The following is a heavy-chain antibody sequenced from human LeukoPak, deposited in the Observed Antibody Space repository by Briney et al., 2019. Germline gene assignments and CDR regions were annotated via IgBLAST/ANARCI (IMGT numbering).Heavy chain of an antibody. V-gene: IGHV3-66*01. J-gene: IGHJ6*04. CDR3: AELGITMIGGV. Sequence: GGSLRLSCAASGFAVSSNYMSWVRQAPGKGLEWVAVIYSGGSTNYADSVKGRFTISRDNAKNSLYLQMNSLRAEDTAVYYCAELGITMIGGVWGKGTTVTISS. CDR2: IYSGGST. CDR1: GFAVSSNY. D-gene: IGHD3-10*02.